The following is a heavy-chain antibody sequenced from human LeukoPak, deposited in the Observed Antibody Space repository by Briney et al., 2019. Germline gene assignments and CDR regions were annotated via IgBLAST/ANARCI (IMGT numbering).Heavy chain of an antibody. Sequence: GGSLRLSCAGSGFTFSNTWMHWVRQAPGEGLVWVSRIDSDGSTINYADSVKGQFTISRDNARNTLYLQMNSLRVEDTALYFCATAGNYRFDYWGQGTLVTVSS. CDR1: GFTFSNTW. J-gene: IGHJ4*02. D-gene: IGHD1-7*01. CDR3: ATAGNYRFDY. CDR2: IDSDGSTI. V-gene: IGHV3-74*01.